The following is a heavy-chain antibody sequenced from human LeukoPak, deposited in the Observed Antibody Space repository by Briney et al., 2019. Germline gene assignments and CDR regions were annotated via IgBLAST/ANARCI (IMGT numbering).Heavy chain of an antibody. CDR1: GFTFSDYY. D-gene: IGHD3-10*02. V-gene: IGHV3-66*01. J-gene: IGHJ4*02. Sequence: GGSLRLSCAASGFTFSDYYMSWVRQAPGKGLEWVSVIYSGGSTYYADSVKGRFTISRDNAKNSLYLQMNSLRVEDTAVYYCARDPAYYVPDYWGQGTLVTVSS. CDR2: IYSGGST. CDR3: ARDPAYYVPDY.